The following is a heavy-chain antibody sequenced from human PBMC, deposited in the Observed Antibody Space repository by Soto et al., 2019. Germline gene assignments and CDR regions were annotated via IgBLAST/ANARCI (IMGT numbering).Heavy chain of an antibody. Sequence: QITLKESGPTLVKPTQTLKLTCTFPGFSFSDGAVCVCWFRQSPGKAPEWLALYYWDEDEWHSPSLRTRLSISYEAARSQVVLSMVDMDPQDTATYFCARGGRRESCWGGDCSYFDVWGQGLQVAAS. D-gene: IGHD2-21*01. J-gene: IGHJ1*01. CDR2: YYWDEDE. CDR3: ARGGRRESCWGGDCSYFDV. CDR1: GFSFSDGAVC. V-gene: IGHV2-5*02.